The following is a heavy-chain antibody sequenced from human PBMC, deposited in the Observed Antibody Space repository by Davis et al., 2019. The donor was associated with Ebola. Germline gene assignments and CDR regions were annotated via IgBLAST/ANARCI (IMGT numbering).Heavy chain of an antibody. J-gene: IGHJ4*02. CDR3: ARVVRGWVRGLDY. V-gene: IGHV3-23*01. CDR1: GFTFSSYA. CDR2: ISGSGGST. D-gene: IGHD6-19*01. Sequence: GESLKISCAASGFTFSSYAMSWVRQAPGKGLEWVSAISGSGGSTYYADSVKGRFTISRDNSKNTLYLQMNSLRAEDTAVYYCARVVRGWVRGLDYWGQGTLVTVSS.